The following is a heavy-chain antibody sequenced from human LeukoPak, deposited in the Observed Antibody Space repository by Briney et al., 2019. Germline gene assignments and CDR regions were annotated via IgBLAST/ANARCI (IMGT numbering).Heavy chain of an antibody. J-gene: IGHJ4*02. CDR3: AREGSGSGSYPPYYFDY. CDR1: GFTFSSYG. CDR2: ISYDGSNR. V-gene: IGHV3-30*03. D-gene: IGHD3-10*01. Sequence: GGSLRLSSAASGFTFSSYGMHWVRQAPGKGLEWVAVISYDGSNRYYADSVKGRFTISRDDAKNSLYLQMNSLRAEDTAVYYCAREGSGSGSYPPYYFDYWGQGTLVTVSS.